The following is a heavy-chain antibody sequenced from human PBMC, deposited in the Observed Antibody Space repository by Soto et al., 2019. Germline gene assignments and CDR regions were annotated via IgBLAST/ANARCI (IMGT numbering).Heavy chain of an antibody. Sequence: QVQLVQSGAEVKKPGASVKVSCKASGYTFSTHGISWVRQVPGQGLEWMGWVRGDNGHRNYAQSLQGRVTMTTDTSTNTASVEWSSLRPDDTAVYYCARGLGYCRSGTCYREWFDPWGQGTLVTVSS. CDR2: VRGDNGHR. D-gene: IGHD2-15*01. V-gene: IGHV1-18*01. CDR1: GYTFSTHG. J-gene: IGHJ5*02. CDR3: ARGLGYCRSGTCYREWFDP.